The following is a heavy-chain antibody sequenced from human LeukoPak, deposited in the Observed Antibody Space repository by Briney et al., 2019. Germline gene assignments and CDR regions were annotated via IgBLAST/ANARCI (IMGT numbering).Heavy chain of an antibody. Sequence: GASVKVSCKASGYSFYNFCMHWVRQAPGQGLEWMGVINPSGENKRYAQKFQGRVTLTRDMPTSTVHMELSSLRSEDTAVYYCARATRGYDTGRDLDYWGQGTLVTVSS. V-gene: IGHV1-46*02. CDR3: ARATRGYDTGRDLDY. D-gene: IGHD3-10*01. CDR2: INPSGENK. J-gene: IGHJ4*02. CDR1: GYSFYNFC.